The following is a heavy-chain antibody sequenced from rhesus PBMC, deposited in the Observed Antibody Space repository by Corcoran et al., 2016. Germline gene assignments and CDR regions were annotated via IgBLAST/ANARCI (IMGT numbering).Heavy chain of an antibody. CDR2: IYSNSEST. CDR1: GGSISRGYYY. V-gene: IGHV4S12*01. CDR3: ARDPWGSYYIDY. Sequence: QVQLQESGPGVVKPPETRALTCAVSGGSISRGYYYWTWTRTPPRKGRGWIGGIYSNSESTNYNPSLRSRVTISKDTSKNQFSLKVSSVTATDTAVYYCARDPWGSYYIDYWGQGVLVTVSS. D-gene: IGHD5-42*01. J-gene: IGHJ4*01.